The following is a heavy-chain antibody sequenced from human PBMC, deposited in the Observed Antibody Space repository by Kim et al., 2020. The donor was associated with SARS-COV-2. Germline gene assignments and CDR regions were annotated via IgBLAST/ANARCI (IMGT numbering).Heavy chain of an antibody. D-gene: IGHD5-18*01. J-gene: IGHJ4*02. CDR3: ARTSDTAMVGY. V-gene: IGHV5-51*01. Sequence: TRYSPSFQDQVTISANKSISTAYLQWSSLKAADTAMYYCARTSDTAMVGYWGQGTLVTVSS. CDR2: T.